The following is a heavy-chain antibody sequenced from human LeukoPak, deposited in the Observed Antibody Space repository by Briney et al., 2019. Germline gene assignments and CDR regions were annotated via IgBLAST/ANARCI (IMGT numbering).Heavy chain of an antibody. CDR1: GFTFSSYA. D-gene: IGHD3-10*01. J-gene: IGHJ3*02. CDR2: ISGSGGST. V-gene: IGHV3-23*01. Sequence: PGGSLRLSCAASGFTFSSYAMSWVRQAPGKGLEWVSVISGSGGSTYYADSVKGRSTISRDNPKNTLFLHMTSLRAEDTAVYYCAKVRDGSGSYYKGRAFDIWGQGTTVTVSS. CDR3: AKVRDGSGSYYKGRAFDI.